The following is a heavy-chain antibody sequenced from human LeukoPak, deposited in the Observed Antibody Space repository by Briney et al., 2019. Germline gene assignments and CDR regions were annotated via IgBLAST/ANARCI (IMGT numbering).Heavy chain of an antibody. CDR3: AKDRGSGWSPYYYYGMDV. CDR1: GFTFDDYA. D-gene: IGHD6-19*01. Sequence: SLRLSCAASGFTFDDYAMHWVRPAPGKGLEWVSGISWNSGSIGYADSVKGRFTISRDSAKNSLYLQMNSLRPEDTALYYCAKDRGSGWSPYYYYGMDVWGQGTTVIVSS. J-gene: IGHJ6*02. CDR2: ISWNSGSI. V-gene: IGHV3-9*01.